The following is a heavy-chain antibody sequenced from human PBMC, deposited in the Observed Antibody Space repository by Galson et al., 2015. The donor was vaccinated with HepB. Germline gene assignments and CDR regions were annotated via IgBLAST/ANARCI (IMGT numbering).Heavy chain of an antibody. CDR1: GFTFSTYA. D-gene: IGHD3-10*01. CDR2: VSGTGGST. CDR3: AKYQGDYYGSGNDYFDY. J-gene: IGHJ4*02. Sequence: SLRLSCAASGFTFSTYAMSWVRQAPGKGLEWVSTVSGTGGSTYYADSVKGRFTISRDNSRNTLYLQMNSLRAEDTAVYYCAKYQGDYYGSGNDYFDYWGQGTLVTVSS. V-gene: IGHV3-23*01.